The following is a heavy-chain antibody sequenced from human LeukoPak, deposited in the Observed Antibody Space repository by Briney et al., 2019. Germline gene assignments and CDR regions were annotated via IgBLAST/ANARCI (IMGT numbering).Heavy chain of an antibody. V-gene: IGHV3-23*01. CDR2: ISGSGGST. J-gene: IGHJ4*02. D-gene: IGHD1-26*01. CDR1: GFTFSSYA. Sequence: GGSLRLSCAASGFTFSSYAMSWVRQAPVKGLEWVSAISGSGGSTYYADSVKGRFTISRDNSKNTLYLQMNSLRAEDTAVYYCAKIGGGVDWELLRYFDYWGQGTLVTVSS. CDR3: AKIGGGVDWELLRYFDY.